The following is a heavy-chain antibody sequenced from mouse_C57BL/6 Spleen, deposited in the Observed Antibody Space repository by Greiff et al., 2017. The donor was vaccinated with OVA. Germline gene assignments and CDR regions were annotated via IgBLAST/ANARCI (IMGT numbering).Heavy chain of an antibody. CDR2: ISSGSSTI. CDR1: GFTFSDYG. J-gene: IGHJ3*01. Sequence: EVQGVESGGGLVKPGGSLKLSCAASGFTFSDYGMHWVRQAPEKGLEWVAYISSGSSTIYYADTVKGRFTISRDNAKNTLFLQMTSLRSEDTAMYYCARGDYYGSFAWFAYWGQGTLVTVSA. V-gene: IGHV5-17*01. CDR3: ARGDYYGSFAWFAY. D-gene: IGHD1-1*01.